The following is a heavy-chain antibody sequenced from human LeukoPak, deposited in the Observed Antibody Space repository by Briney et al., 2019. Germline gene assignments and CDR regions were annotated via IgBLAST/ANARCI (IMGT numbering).Heavy chain of an antibody. D-gene: IGHD3-22*01. CDR1: GLTFSSYW. Sequence: PGGSLRLSCAASGLTFSSYWMHWVRQAPGKGLVWVSRINTDGSSTSYADSVKGRFTISRDNAKNTLYLQMNSLRAEDTAVYYCARARYYYDSSGCPGYWGQGTLVTVSS. CDR3: ARARYYYDSSGCPGY. CDR2: INTDGSST. V-gene: IGHV3-74*01. J-gene: IGHJ4*02.